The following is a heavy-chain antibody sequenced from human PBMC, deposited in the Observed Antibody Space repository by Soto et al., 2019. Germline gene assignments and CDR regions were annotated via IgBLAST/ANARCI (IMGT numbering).Heavy chain of an antibody. CDR2: ISYDGSNK. Sequence: QVQLVESGGGVVQPGRSLRLSCAASGFTFSSYGMHWVRQAPGKGLEWVAVISYDGSNKYYADSVKGRFTISRDNSKNTLYLQMNSLRAEDTAVYYCAKDIGEGWIDYWGQGTLVTVSS. J-gene: IGHJ4*02. D-gene: IGHD3-10*01. CDR1: GFTFSSYG. CDR3: AKDIGEGWIDY. V-gene: IGHV3-30*18.